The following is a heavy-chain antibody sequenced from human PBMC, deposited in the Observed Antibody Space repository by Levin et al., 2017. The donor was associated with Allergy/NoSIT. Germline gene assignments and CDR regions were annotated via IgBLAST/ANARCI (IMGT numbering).Heavy chain of an antibody. Sequence: SCAASGFTFDDYTMHWVRQAPGKGLDWVSLISWDGGSTYYADSVNGRFTIPRDNSNNSLYLQMNSLRTEDTALYYCAKGYSGYDKGDYYFDYWGQGTLVTVSS. D-gene: IGHD5-12*01. CDR3: AKGYSGYDKGDYYFDY. J-gene: IGHJ4*02. V-gene: IGHV3-43*01. CDR2: ISWDGGST. CDR1: GFTFDDYT.